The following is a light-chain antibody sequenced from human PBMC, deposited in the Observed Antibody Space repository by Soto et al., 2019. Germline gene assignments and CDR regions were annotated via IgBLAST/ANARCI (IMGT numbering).Light chain of an antibody. Sequence: DIQMTQSPSTLSASVGDSVSITCRASRNIGTWLAWYQQKPGKAPNLLIYAASSLQSWVPSRVRGSVSGTAFTLTVSSLQPEDFATYFCQQSFGTPWTFGQGTKVDI. V-gene: IGKV1-39*01. J-gene: IGKJ1*01. CDR1: RNIGTW. CDR2: AAS. CDR3: QQSFGTPWT.